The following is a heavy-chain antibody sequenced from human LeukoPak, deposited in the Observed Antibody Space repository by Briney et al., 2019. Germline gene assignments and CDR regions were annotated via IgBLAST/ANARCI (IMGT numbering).Heavy chain of an antibody. CDR1: GGSFSGYY. CDR3: ARGGEQWNYSNWFDP. D-gene: IGHD6-19*01. J-gene: IGHJ5*02. CDR2: INHSGST. Sequence: HPSETLSLTCAVYGGSFSGYYWRWIRQPPGKGLEWIGEINHSGSTNYNPSLKSRVTISVDTSKNQFSLKLSSVTAADTAVYYCARGGEQWNYSNWFDPWGQGTLVTVSS. V-gene: IGHV4-34*01.